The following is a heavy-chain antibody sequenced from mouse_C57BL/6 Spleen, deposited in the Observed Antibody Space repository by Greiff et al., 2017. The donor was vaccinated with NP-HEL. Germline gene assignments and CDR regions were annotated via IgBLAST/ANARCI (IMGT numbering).Heavy chain of an antibody. Sequence: VQLQQPGAELVKPGASVKVSCKASGYTFTSYWMHWVKQRPGQGLEWIGRIHPSDSDTNYNQKFKGKATLTVDKSSSTAYMQLSSLTSEDSAVYYCAIHGITTVPYYAMDYWGQGTSVTVAS. J-gene: IGHJ4*01. V-gene: IGHV1-74*01. CDR1: GYTFTSYW. CDR3: AIHGITTVPYYAMDY. CDR2: IHPSDSDT. D-gene: IGHD1-1*01.